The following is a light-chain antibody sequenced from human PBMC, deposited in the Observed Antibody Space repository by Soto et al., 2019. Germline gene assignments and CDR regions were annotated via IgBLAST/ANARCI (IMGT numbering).Light chain of an antibody. Sequence: QSVLTQPPSASGSPGQSVTISCTGTSSDVGGYNYVSWYQQHPGKVPKLMVYEVNKRPSGVPDRFSGSKSGNTASLTVSGLHDEDEDDYYCTSYAGGNNVFGTGTKLTVL. V-gene: IGLV2-8*01. J-gene: IGLJ1*01. CDR3: TSYAGGNNV. CDR1: SSDVGGYNY. CDR2: EVN.